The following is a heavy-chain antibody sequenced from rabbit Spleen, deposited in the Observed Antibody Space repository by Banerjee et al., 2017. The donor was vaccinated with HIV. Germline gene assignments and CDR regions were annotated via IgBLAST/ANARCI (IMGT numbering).Heavy chain of an antibody. CDR1: GFTLSSYY. J-gene: IGHJ4*01. D-gene: IGHD6-1*01. Sequence: HLKESGGGLVQPGGSLKLSCTASGFTLSSYYMNWVRQAPGKGLEWIGYIDPVFGITYYANWVNGRFSIFRENAQNTLYLQLNSLTAADTATYFCVREAGYGGYGDANLWGPGTLVTVS. CDR3: VREAGYGGYGDANL. V-gene: IGHV1S7*01. CDR2: IDPVFGIT.